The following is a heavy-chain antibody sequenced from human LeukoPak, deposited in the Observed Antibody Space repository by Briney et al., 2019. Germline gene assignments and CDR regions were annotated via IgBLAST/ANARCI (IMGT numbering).Heavy chain of an antibody. D-gene: IGHD3-22*01. J-gene: IGHJ4*02. CDR1: GGSISSYY. CDR3: ARQGYDSSGLPSHFDY. V-gene: IGHV4-59*08. Sequence: SETLSLTCTVSGGSISSYYWSWIRQPPGKGLEWIGYIYYSGSTNYNPSLKSRVTISVDTSKNQFSLKLSSVTAADTAVYYCARQGYDSSGLPSHFDYWGQGTLVTVSS. CDR2: IYYSGST.